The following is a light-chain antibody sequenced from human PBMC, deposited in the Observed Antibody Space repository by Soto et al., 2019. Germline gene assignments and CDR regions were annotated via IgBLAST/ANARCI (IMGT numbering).Light chain of an antibody. Sequence: QSVLTQPPSVSGAPGQSVTISCTGTSSNIGGGYDVYWYQQRPGTAPKLLIHGNSNRPSGVPDRFSGSKSGTSASLAITGRQAEEEDDYYCRSYDSSLSSYVFGTGTKVTVL. J-gene: IGLJ1*01. CDR2: GNS. CDR3: RSYDSSLSSYV. V-gene: IGLV1-40*01. CDR1: SSNIGGGYD.